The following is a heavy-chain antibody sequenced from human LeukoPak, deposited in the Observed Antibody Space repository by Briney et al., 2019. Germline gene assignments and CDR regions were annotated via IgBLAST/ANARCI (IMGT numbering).Heavy chain of an antibody. Sequence: GGSLRLSCAASGFTFDDYAMHWVRQAPGKGLEWVSTISWNSGSIGYADSVKGRFTISRDNAENSLYLQMNSLRAEDTALYYCAKDIVAVVVATTAFDYWGQGTLVTVSS. V-gene: IGHV3-9*01. CDR2: ISWNSGSI. D-gene: IGHD2-15*01. CDR1: GFTFDDYA. CDR3: AKDIVAVVVATTAFDY. J-gene: IGHJ4*02.